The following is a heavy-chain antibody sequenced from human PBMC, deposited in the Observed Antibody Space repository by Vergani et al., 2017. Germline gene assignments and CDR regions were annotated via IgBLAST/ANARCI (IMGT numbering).Heavy chain of an antibody. D-gene: IGHD6-6*01. V-gene: IGHV3-48*03. CDR1: GFTFSSYE. CDR2: ISSSGSTI. J-gene: IGHJ4*02. CDR3: ARGGERQLGGFDY. Sequence: EVQLVESGGGLVQPGGSLRLSCAASGFTFSSYEMNWVRQAPGKGLEWVSYISSSGSTIYYADSVKGRFTISRDNAKTSLYLQMNSLRAEDTAVYYCARGGERQLGGFDYWGQGTLVTVSS.